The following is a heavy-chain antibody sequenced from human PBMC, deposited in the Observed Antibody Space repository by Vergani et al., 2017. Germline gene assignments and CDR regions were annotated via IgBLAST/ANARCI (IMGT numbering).Heavy chain of an antibody. J-gene: IGHJ2*01. Sequence: QLQLQESGPGLVKPSETLSLTCTVSGGSISSSSYYWGWIRQPPGKGLEWIGSIYYSGSTYYNPSLKSRVTISVDTSKNQFSLKLSPVTAADTAVYYCARAYYYDSSGYNRGYWYFDLWGRGTLVTVSS. CDR1: GGSISSSSYY. CDR2: IYYSGST. V-gene: IGHV4-39*07. CDR3: ARAYYYDSSGYNRGYWYFDL. D-gene: IGHD3-22*01.